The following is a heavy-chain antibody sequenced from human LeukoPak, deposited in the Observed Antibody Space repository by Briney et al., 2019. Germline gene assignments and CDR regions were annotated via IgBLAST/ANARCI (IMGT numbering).Heavy chain of an antibody. CDR1: GISFNNYG. J-gene: IGHJ3*02. D-gene: IGHD3-22*01. Sequence: GGSLRLSCAASGISFNNYGMSWVRQAPGKGLEWVAVISYDGSNKYYADSVKGRFTISRDNSKNTLYLQMNSLRAEDTAVYYCAKEQGDSSGLDAFDIWGQGTMVTVSS. V-gene: IGHV3-30*18. CDR3: AKEQGDSSGLDAFDI. CDR2: ISYDGSNK.